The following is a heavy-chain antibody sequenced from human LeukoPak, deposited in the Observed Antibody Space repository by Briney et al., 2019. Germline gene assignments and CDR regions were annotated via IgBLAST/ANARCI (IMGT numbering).Heavy chain of an antibody. CDR3: ATRRYGSGRLDY. CDR2: IFYSGVT. V-gene: IGHV4-39*01. J-gene: IGHJ4*02. CDR1: GGSISSSSYY. D-gene: IGHD3-10*01. Sequence: SETLSLTCTVSGGSISSSSYYWGWIRQPPGKGLEWIGSIFYSGVTYDNPSLKSRVTISIDTSNNQFSLKLRSVTAADTAVYYCATRRYGSGRLDYWGQGTLVTVSS.